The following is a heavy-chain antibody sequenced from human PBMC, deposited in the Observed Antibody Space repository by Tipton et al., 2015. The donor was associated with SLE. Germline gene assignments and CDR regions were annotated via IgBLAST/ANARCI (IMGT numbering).Heavy chain of an antibody. J-gene: IGHJ4*02. Sequence: TLSLTCIVSGNSITSGDYHWSWIRQPAGKGLEWIGQISTSGSSNYDTSRKSRVTISVDTSKNQFSLKLSSVTAADTAVYSCVRIRWADYCFDSWGQGTLVTVSS. CDR2: ISTSGSS. CDR3: VRIRWADYCFDS. V-gene: IGHV4-61*09. CDR1: GNSITSGDYH. D-gene: IGHD4-23*01.